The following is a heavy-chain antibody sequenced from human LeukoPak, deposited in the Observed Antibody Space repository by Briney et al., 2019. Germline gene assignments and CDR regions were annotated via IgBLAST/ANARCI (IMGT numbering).Heavy chain of an antibody. CDR2: VNRNSDTI. Sequence: GRSLTLSCAASGFTFNDYAMHWVRQVPGKGLEWVGGVNRNSDTIAYGYSVKGRFTISRDNARNSLYLQMNSVRTEDTALYYCAKDLAVGTTPRVYAFDVWGQGTMVTVS. J-gene: IGHJ3*01. V-gene: IGHV3-9*01. CDR3: AKDLAVGTTPRVYAFDV. CDR1: GFTFNDYA. D-gene: IGHD1-26*01.